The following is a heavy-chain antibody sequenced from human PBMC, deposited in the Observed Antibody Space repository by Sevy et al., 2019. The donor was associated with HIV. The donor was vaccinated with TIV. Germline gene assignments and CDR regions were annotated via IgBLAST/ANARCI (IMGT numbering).Heavy chain of an antibody. CDR1: GFDFSIYS. V-gene: IGHV3-23*01. D-gene: IGHD2-8*01. CDR2: LSFGGGKI. J-gene: IGHJ4*02. Sequence: GGSLRLSCAASGFDFSIYSMSWVRQAPGKGLELVSTLSFGGGKINYADSVKGRFTISRDNSKSSVYLQMNNMRVEDTAVYYCAREGCTKPHDYWGQGTLVTVSS. CDR3: AREGCTKPHDY.